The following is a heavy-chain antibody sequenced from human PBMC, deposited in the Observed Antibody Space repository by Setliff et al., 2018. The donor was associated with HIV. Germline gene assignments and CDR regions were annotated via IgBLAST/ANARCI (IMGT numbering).Heavy chain of an antibody. D-gene: IGHD1-26*01. Sequence: LSLTCTVSGGSISTNSYYWGWIRQSPGKGLEWVGNVHNSGGTNYNPSLKSRVSISVDTSKNQFSLNVNSVTAPDTAVYYCARRSIVGVARGFYYYNLDVWGQGTTVTVSS. V-gene: IGHV4-39*01. CDR2: VHNSGGT. CDR3: ARRSIVGVARGFYYYNLDV. CDR1: GGSISTNSYY. J-gene: IGHJ6*02.